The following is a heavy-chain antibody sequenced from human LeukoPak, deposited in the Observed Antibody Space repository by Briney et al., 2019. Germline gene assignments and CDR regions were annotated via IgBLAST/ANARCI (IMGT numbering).Heavy chain of an antibody. CDR3: AKCFVEMATLPDY. D-gene: IGHD5-24*01. V-gene: IGHV3-23*01. CDR2: ISGGGGST. J-gene: IGHJ4*02. CDR1: GFTFRSYA. Sequence: PGGSLRLSCAASGFTFRSYAMSWVRQAPGKGPEWVSAISGGGGSTYYTDSVKGRFTISRDNSKNTLYLQMNSLRAEDTAAYYCAKCFVEMATLPDYWGQGTLVTVSS.